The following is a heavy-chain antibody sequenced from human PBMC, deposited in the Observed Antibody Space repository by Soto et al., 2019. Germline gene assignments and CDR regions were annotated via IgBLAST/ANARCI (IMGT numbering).Heavy chain of an antibody. V-gene: IGHV1-8*01. CDR1: GYTFTSYD. CDR2: MNPNSGDT. CDR3: ARRRPSRTYYSFDY. Sequence: QVQLVQSGAEVKKPGASVKVSCKASGYTFTSYDINWVRQATGQGLEWMGWMNPNSGDTGYEQKFQGRVTMTRNNFMDTAYMELSSLRSDDTAVYFCARRRPSRTYYSFDYWGPGTLVTVSS. D-gene: IGHD3-10*01. J-gene: IGHJ4*02.